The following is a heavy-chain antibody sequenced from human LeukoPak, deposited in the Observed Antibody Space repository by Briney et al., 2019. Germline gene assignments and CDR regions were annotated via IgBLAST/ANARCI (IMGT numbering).Heavy chain of an antibody. D-gene: IGHD1-26*01. CDR2: IGGSGGST. J-gene: IGHJ4*02. CDR3: AKDRTVGTTNPYYFDY. V-gene: IGHV3-23*01. Sequence: QPGGSLRLSCGASGFTFSSYAMSWVRQAPGKGLEWVSAIGGSGGSTYYTDSVKGRFTISRDNSKSTLYLQMNSLRAEDTAVYYCAKDRTVGTTNPYYFDYWGQGTLVTVSS. CDR1: GFTFSSYA.